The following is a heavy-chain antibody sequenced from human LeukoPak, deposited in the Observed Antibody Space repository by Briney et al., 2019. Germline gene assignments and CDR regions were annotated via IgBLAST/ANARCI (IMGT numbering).Heavy chain of an antibody. D-gene: IGHD3-22*01. CDR3: VRDLGDDKSGVGYFDY. Sequence: ASVRVSCLSSVYTFTTYGLSWVRQARGQGLEWMGWISVSTGNTRYAQKVQGRVTMTTDTSTSTAYMEVTNLRSDDTAVYYCVRDLGDDKSGVGYFDYWGQGTLVTVSS. V-gene: IGHV1-18*01. CDR1: VYTFTTYG. J-gene: IGHJ4*02. CDR2: ISVSTGNT.